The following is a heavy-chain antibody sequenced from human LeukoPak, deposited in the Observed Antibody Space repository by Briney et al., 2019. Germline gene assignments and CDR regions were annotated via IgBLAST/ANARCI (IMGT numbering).Heavy chain of an antibody. CDR3: AKGGGYSGYDGGGFDY. Sequence: GRSLRLSCAASGFTFSSYGMHWVRQAPGKGLEWVAVISYDGSNKYYADSVKGRFTISRDNSKNTLYLQMNSLRAEDTAVYYCAKGGGYSGYDGGGFDYWGQGTLVTVSS. CDR1: GFTFSSYG. V-gene: IGHV3-30*18. D-gene: IGHD5-12*01. J-gene: IGHJ4*02. CDR2: ISYDGSNK.